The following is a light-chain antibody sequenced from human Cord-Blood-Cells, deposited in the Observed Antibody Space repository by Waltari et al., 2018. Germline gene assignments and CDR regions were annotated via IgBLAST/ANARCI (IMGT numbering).Light chain of an antibody. V-gene: IGLV2-14*01. CDR2: DVS. CDR1: SSDVGGYNY. Sequence: QSALTQPASVSGSPGQSITISCTGTSSDVGGYNYFSWYQQHPGKAPTLMIYDVSKRPSGVSNRFSGSKSGNTASLTISGLQAEDEADYYCSSYTSSSTPVVFGGGTKLTVL. CDR3: SSYTSSSTPVV. J-gene: IGLJ2*01.